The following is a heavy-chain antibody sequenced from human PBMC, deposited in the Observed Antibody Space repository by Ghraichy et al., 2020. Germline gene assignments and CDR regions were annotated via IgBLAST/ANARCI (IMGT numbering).Heavy chain of an antibody. J-gene: IGHJ4*02. V-gene: IGHV3-23*01. D-gene: IGHD2-15*01. CDR2: IGGSGDNK. CDR3: AKGFTSNQYYCSGGNCYLGDY. Sequence: GGSLRLSCAASGFTFSNYIMSWVRQAPGKGLEWVSIIGGSGDNKYYADSVKGRFTISRDNSENTLYLQMNSLRAEDTAVYYCAKGFTSNQYYCSGGNCYLGDYWGQGTLVTVSS. CDR1: GFTFSNYI.